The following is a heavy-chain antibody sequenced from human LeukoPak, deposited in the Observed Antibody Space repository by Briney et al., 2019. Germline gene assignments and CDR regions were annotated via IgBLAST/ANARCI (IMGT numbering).Heavy chain of an antibody. V-gene: IGHV4-59*08. CDR1: GGSISSYY. CDR2: IYYSGST. D-gene: IGHD5-18*01. J-gene: IGHJ4*02. CDR3: ARGGYTAMIAEFDY. Sequence: PSETLSLTCTVSGGSISSYYWSWIRQPPGKGLEWIGYIYYSGSTNYNPSLKSRVTISVDTSKNQFSLKLSSVTAADTAVYYCARGGYTAMIAEFDYWGPGTLVIVSS.